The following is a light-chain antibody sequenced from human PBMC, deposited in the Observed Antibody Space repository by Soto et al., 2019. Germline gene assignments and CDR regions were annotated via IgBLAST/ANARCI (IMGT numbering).Light chain of an antibody. J-gene: IGKJ3*01. CDR1: QGISNF. Sequence: DIPMTQSPSSLSASVGERVTITCRASQGISNFLVWYQQKPGKVPRVLIYAASTLQSGVPSRFSGSGSGTDFTLTISSLQPEDVASYYCQKYDSAPFTFGPGTKVDIK. CDR2: AAS. V-gene: IGKV1-27*01. CDR3: QKYDSAPFT.